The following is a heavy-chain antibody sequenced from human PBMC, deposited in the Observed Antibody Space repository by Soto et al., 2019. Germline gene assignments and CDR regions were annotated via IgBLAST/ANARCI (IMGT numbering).Heavy chain of an antibody. CDR2: IGPESGAT. CDR3: GRGRSGQIVIFY. J-gene: IGHJ4*02. V-gene: IGHV1-2*02. D-gene: IGHD1-26*01. CDR1: GYTFTGHY. Sequence: ASVKVSCKTSGYTFTGHYIHWVRQAPQQGPEWMGEIGPESGATRYAEKFRGRVTMTMDTSITTVYMELRNLSPDDTAGYYCGRGRSGQIVIFYWGQGTPVTVYS.